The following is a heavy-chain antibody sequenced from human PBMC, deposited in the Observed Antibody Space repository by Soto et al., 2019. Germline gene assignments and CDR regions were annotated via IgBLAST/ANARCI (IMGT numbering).Heavy chain of an antibody. V-gene: IGHV4-39*02. J-gene: IGHJ6*02. CDR3: ARLGGYCSSTGCYGYYALDV. CDR1: GGSISSGPYS. D-gene: IGHD2-2*01. CDR2: FRYNENT. Sequence: SETLSLTCTVSGGSISSGPYSWCWIRHTPGEGLEWIGTFRYNENTYYNPSLESRVTISVDTSKNHFSLKVTSATVADTAVYYCARLGGYCSSTGCYGYYALDVWGPGTTVTVSS.